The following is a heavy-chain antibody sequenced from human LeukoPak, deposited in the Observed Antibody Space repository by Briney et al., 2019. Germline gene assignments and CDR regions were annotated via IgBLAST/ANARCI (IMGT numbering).Heavy chain of an antibody. CDR2: ISYDGSNK. J-gene: IGHJ4*02. Sequence: GGSLRLSCAASGFTFSSYGMHWVRQDPGKGLEWVAVISYDGSNKYYADSVKGRFTISRDNSKNTLYLQMNSLRAEDTAVYYCAKDGVRGYCSGGSCGLFDFWGQGTLVTVSS. V-gene: IGHV3-30*18. CDR1: GFTFSSYG. CDR3: AKDGVRGYCSGGSCGLFDF. D-gene: IGHD2-15*01.